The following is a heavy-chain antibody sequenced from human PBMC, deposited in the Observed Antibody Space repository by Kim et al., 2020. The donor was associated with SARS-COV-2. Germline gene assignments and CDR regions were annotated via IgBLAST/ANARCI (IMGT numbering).Heavy chain of an antibody. J-gene: IGHJ4*02. Sequence: GGSLRLSCAASGFTFSSHWMHWVRQAPGKGLVWVSRINSDGSSTNYADSVKGRFTISRDNAKNTLYLQMNSLRAEDTAVYYCARGGGGNNWPRNSLEYWGQGTLVTVSS. D-gene: IGHD1-1*01. V-gene: IGHV3-74*01. CDR1: GFTFSSHW. CDR3: ARGGGGNNWPRNSLEY. CDR2: INSDGSST.